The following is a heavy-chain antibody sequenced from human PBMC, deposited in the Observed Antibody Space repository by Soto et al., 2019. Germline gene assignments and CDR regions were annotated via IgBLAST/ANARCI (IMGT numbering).Heavy chain of an antibody. V-gene: IGHV4-34*01. CDR3: ARDKRTGLSDY. CDR1: GGSFRGYY. D-gene: IGHD2-8*02. Sequence: QVQLQQSGERLLKPSETLSLTCAVYGGSFRGYYWTWLRQPPGTGLEWNGEINHRGSTNYNPSLKRRVTISVGPSKHQFSLKLTTVTAADTGVYCCARDKRTGLSDYWVPGTLVTVSS. J-gene: IGHJ4*02. CDR2: INHRGST.